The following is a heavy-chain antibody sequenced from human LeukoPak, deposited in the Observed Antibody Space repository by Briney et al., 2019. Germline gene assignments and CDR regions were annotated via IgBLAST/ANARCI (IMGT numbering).Heavy chain of an antibody. CDR2: ISPDGRNI. D-gene: IGHD1-7*01. V-gene: IGHV3-74*01. CDR3: VRDGGGTTPYDC. Sequence: GGSLRLSCAASGFTLSDYWMNWVRQVPGKGPVWVSHISPDGRNIAYADSAKGRFTISRDSAKNTLYLQMNSLRVEDTAVYYCVRDGGGTTPYDCWGQGSLVTVSS. J-gene: IGHJ4*02. CDR1: GFTLSDYW.